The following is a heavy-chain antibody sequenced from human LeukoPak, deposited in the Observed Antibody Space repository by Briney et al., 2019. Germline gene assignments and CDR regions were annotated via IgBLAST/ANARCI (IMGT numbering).Heavy chain of an antibody. V-gene: IGHV3-21*01. D-gene: IGHD6-13*01. Sequence: GGSLRLSCAASGFTFSSYSMNWVRQAPGKGLEWVSSISSSSSYIYYADSVKDRFTVSRDNAKDSLYLQMNSLRAEDTAVYYCARWGSAAVVDYWGQGTLVTVSS. J-gene: IGHJ4*02. CDR3: ARWGSAAVVDY. CDR2: ISSSSSYI. CDR1: GFTFSSYS.